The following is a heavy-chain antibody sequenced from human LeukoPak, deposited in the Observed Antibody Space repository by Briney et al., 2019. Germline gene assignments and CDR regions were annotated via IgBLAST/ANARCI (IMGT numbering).Heavy chain of an antibody. V-gene: IGHV3-43D*03. Sequence: GGSLRLSCAASGFTFDDYAMHWVRQAPGKGLEWVSLISWDGGGTYYADTVKGRFTISRDDSKNSLYLQMNSLRAEDTALYYCAKDMAAYYYASGNIDYWGQGTLVTVSS. CDR3: AKDMAAYYYASGNIDY. CDR2: ISWDGGGT. J-gene: IGHJ4*02. D-gene: IGHD3-10*01. CDR1: GFTFDDYA.